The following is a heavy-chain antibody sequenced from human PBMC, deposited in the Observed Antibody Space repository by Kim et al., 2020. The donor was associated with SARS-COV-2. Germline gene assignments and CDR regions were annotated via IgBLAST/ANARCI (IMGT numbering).Heavy chain of an antibody. D-gene: IGHD3-10*01. CDR2: IIPIFGTA. CDR1: GGTFSSYA. V-gene: IGHV1-69*13. CDR3: ARDSTHYYGSGSYYSFDY. Sequence: SVKVSCKASGGTFSSYAISWVRQAPGQGLEWMGGIIPIFGTANYAQKFQGRVTITADEPTSTAYMELSSLRSEDTAVYYCARDSTHYYGSGSYYSFDYWGQGTLVTVSS. J-gene: IGHJ4*02.